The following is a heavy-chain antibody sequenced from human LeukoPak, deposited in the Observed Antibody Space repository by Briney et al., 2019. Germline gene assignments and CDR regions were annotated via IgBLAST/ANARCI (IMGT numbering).Heavy chain of an antibody. Sequence: PGRTLTLSCAASGFTFNDYGMHWVRQAPGKGLEWVAIMWADGYTYHYADSVRGRFTVSRDNYKNTVYLQMNSMEAEDTAVYYCAKKGGTGWSENWFDAWGQGTLVTVSS. V-gene: IGHV3-33*06. CDR2: MWADGYTY. D-gene: IGHD6-19*01. CDR3: AKKGGTGWSENWFDA. CDR1: GFTFNDYG. J-gene: IGHJ5*02.